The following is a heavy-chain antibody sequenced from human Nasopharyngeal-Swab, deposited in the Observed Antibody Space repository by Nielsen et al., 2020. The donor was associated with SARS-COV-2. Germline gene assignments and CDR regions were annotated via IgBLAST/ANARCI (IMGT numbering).Heavy chain of an antibody. J-gene: IGHJ4*02. V-gene: IGHV3-23*03. Sequence: ARSLRLSCAASGFTFSSYAMSWVRQAPGKGLEWVSVSGRGGSSTYYADSVKGRFTISRDNSKNTLYMQMNSLRAEDTAVYYCAKDTKFLYFSRVQLERSYFDYWGQGTLVTVSS. CDR3: AKDTKFLYFSRVQLERSYFDY. CDR1: GFTFSSYA. D-gene: IGHD1-1*01. CDR2: SGRGGSST.